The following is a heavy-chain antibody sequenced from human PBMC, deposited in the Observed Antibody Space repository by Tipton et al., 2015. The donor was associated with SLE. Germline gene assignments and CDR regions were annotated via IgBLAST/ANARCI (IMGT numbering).Heavy chain of an antibody. CDR1: SGSINRGGYY. CDR3: AGGWFRDGLGN. Sequence: TLSLTFTVSSGSINRGGYYWTWIRQAAGKGLEWIGHMYSGAITKYNPSLQSRVTISIDWSTNQFSLKLTSVTAADTAVYYCAGGWFRDGLGNWGQGTLVTVSS. J-gene: IGHJ4*02. D-gene: IGHD3-10*01. CDR2: MYSGAIT. V-gene: IGHV4-61*09.